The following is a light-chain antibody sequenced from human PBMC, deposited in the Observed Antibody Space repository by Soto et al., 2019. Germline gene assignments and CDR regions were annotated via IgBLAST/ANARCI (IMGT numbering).Light chain of an antibody. V-gene: IGKV2-28*01. CDR1: RSLLHSNGYNY. Sequence: DIVMTQSPVSLPVSPGEPASISCRSSRSLLHSNGYNYLDWYLQKPGQSPQLLIYVGSNRASGVHDRFSGSGSGTHFTLKITRVEAEDVGVYYCMQVLHTPITFGQGTRLEIK. J-gene: IGKJ5*01. CDR3: MQVLHTPIT. CDR2: VGS.